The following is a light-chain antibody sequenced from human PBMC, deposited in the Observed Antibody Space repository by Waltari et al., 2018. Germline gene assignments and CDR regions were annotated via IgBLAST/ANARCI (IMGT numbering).Light chain of an antibody. CDR3: QQYNSHFWT. Sequence: DIQMPQSPSTLSASVRDRVTITCRASQSISSWLAWYQQKPGKAPKLLIYKASSLESGVPSRFSGSGSGTEFTLTISSLQPDDFATYYCQQYNSHFWTFGQGTKVEIK. CDR2: KAS. J-gene: IGKJ1*01. V-gene: IGKV1-5*03. CDR1: QSISSW.